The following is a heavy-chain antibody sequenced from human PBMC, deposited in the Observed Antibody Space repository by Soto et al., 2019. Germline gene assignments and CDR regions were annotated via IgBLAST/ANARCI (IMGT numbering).Heavy chain of an antibody. V-gene: IGHV3-33*01. D-gene: IGHD2-2*01. J-gene: IGHJ6*02. CDR3: ARDGGYCISTSCYGPLYYYGMDV. CDR2: IWYDGSNK. CDR1: GFTFSSYG. Sequence: GGSLRLSCAASGFTFSSYGMHWVRQAPGKGLEWVAVIWYDGSNKYYADSVKGRFTISRDNSKNTLYLQMNSLRAEDTAVYYCARDGGYCISTSCYGPLYYYGMDVWGQGTTVTVSS.